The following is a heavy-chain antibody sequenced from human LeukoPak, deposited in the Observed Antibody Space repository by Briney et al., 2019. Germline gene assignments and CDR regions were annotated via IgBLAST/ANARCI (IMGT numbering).Heavy chain of an antibody. CDR3: ARGPAYCGGDCYYYYYMDV. Sequence: TSETLSLTCTVSGGSISSSSYYWGWIRQPPGKGLEWIGSIYYSGSTYYNPSLKSRVTISVDTSKNQFSLKLSSVTAADTAVYYCARGPAYCGGDCYYYYYMDVWGKGTTVTVSS. CDR2: IYYSGST. D-gene: IGHD2-21*01. CDR1: GGSISSSSYY. V-gene: IGHV4-39*07. J-gene: IGHJ6*03.